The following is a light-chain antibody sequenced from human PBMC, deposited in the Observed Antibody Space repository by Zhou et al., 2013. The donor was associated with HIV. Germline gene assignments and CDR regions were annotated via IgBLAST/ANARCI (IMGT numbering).Light chain of an antibody. CDR1: EMISRW. V-gene: IGKV1-5*01. J-gene: IGKJ1*01. CDR2: AAS. Sequence: DIQLTQSPSTLSASVGDRVTITCRASEMISRWLAWYQHKAGKAPRRLIYAASNLDSGVPSRFSGSGHGTDFTLTINPLQSEDFAAYFCLHNGRRTPKTFGQGTKVDIK. CDR3: LHNGRRTPKT.